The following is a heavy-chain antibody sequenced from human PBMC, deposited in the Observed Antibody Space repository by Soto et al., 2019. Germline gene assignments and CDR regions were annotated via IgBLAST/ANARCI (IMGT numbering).Heavy chain of an antibody. CDR2: INSDGSST. J-gene: IGHJ5*02. V-gene: IGHV3-74*01. Sequence: PGGSLRLSCAASGFTFSSYWRHWVRQAPGKGLVWVSRINSDGSSTSYADSVKGRFTISRDNAKNTLYLQMNSLRAEDTAVYYCAKGAAAGRNWFDPWGQGTLVTVSS. CDR1: GFTFSSYW. CDR3: AKGAAAGRNWFDP. D-gene: IGHD6-13*01.